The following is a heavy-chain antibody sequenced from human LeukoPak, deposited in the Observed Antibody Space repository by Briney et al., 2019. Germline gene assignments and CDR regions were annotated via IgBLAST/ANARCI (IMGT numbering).Heavy chain of an antibody. D-gene: IGHD3-10*01. CDR1: GGSISSYY. V-gene: IGHV4-59*08. CDR3: ARGYYYGSGSPPDP. J-gene: IGHJ5*02. CDR2: IYYSGST. Sequence: SETLSLTCTVSGGSISSYYWSWIRQPPGKGLEWIGYIYYSGSTNYNPSPKSRVTISVDTSKNQFSLKLSSVTAADTAVYYCARGYYYGSGSPPDPWGQGTLVTVSS.